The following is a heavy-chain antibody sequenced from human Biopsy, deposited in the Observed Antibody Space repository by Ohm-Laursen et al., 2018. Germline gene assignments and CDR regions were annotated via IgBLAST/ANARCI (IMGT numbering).Heavy chain of an antibody. CDR1: DGSIDNYH. CDR3: ARDNVPYCTSTSCDLFGMDV. CDR2: ITYPGST. V-gene: IGHV4-59*01. D-gene: IGHD2-2*01. Sequence: GTLSLTCNVSDGSIDNYHWTWIRQAPGKTLEWIGSITYPGSTYYNPSLKSRVTVSIHTSRNQFSLKLTSLTAADPAVYYCARDNVPYCTSTSCDLFGMDVWGQGTTVTVSS. J-gene: IGHJ6*02.